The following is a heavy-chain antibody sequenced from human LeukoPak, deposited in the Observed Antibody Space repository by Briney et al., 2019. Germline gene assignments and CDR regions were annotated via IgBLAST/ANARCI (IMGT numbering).Heavy chain of an antibody. CDR2: INHSGST. CDR3: ARDDSSGWFKTPHAFDI. Sequence: PSETLSLTCTVSGGSISSYYWSWIRQPAGKGLEWIGEINHSGSTNYNPSLKSRVTISVDTSKNQFSLKLSSVTAADTAVYYCARDDSSGWFKTPHAFDIWGQGTMVTVSS. D-gene: IGHD3-22*01. J-gene: IGHJ3*02. V-gene: IGHV4-34*01. CDR1: GGSISSYY.